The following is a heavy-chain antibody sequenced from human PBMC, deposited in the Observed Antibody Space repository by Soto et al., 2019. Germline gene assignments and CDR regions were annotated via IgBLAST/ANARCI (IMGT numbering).Heavy chain of an antibody. CDR2: IYYSGNT. J-gene: IGHJ5*01. V-gene: IGHV4-59*05. CDR1: GGSISSYY. CDR3: ARSNSGYYKWFDS. D-gene: IGHD3-22*01. Sequence: PSETLSLTCTVSGGSISSYYWSWIRQPPGKGLEWIGSIYYSGNTYYNPSLKSRVTISVDTAKNQFSLKLSSVTAADTAVYYCARSNSGYYKWFDSWGQGTLVTVSS.